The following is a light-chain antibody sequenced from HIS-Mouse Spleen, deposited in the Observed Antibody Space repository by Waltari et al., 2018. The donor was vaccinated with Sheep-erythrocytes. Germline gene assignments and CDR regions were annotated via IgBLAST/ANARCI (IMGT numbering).Light chain of an antibody. CDR1: SSDRGGYNY. V-gene: IGLV2-11*01. J-gene: IGLJ1*01. CDR3: CSYAGSYNHV. CDR2: DVS. Sequence: QSALTQPRSVSGSPGQSVTISCPGPSSDRGGYNYVSWYQQHPGKAPKLMIYDVSKRPSGVPDRFSGSKSGNTASLTISGLQAEDEADYYCCSYAGSYNHVFATGTKVTVL.